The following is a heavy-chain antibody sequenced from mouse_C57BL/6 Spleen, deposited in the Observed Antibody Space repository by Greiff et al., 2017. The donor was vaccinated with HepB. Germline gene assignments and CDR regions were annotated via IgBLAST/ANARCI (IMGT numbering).Heavy chain of an antibody. CDR1: GYTFTSYW. CDR2: IDPSDSYT. Sequence: VQLQQSGAELVMPGASVKLSCKASGYTFTSYWMHWVKQRPGQGLEWTGEIDPSDSYTKYTQKFKGKSTLTVDKSSSTAYMQLSSLTSEDSAFYYCAREITTLCPSCDYWGQGTTLTVSS. J-gene: IGHJ2*01. CDR3: AREITTLCPSCDY. D-gene: IGHD1-1*01. V-gene: IGHV1-69*01.